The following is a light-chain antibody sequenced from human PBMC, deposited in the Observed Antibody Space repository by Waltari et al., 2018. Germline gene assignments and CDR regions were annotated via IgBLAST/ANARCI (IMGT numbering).Light chain of an antibody. CDR2: GSS. Sequence: QSRLTQPPSVSGAPGHRVTLPSHCRSSNIRAGYDVPGYQLLPGTAPKLLISGSSNRPSGVPGRFSGSKSGTSASLAITGLQAEDEADYYCQSYDSSLSCSVFGGGTKLTVL. V-gene: IGLV1-40*01. J-gene: IGLJ2*01. CDR1: SSNIRAGYD. CDR3: QSYDSSLSCSV.